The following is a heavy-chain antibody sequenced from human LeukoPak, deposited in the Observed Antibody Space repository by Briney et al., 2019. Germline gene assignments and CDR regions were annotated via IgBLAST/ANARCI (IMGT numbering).Heavy chain of an antibody. D-gene: IGHD3-9*01. Sequence: HAGGSLRLSCAASGFTFSSYGMHWVRHAPGKGLEWVAVIWYDGSNKYYADSVKGRFTISRDNSKNTLYLQMNSLRAEDTAVYYCARALNGCFDLWGRGTLVTVSS. V-gene: IGHV3-33*01. J-gene: IGHJ2*01. CDR2: IWYDGSNK. CDR3: ARALNGCFDL. CDR1: GFTFSSYG.